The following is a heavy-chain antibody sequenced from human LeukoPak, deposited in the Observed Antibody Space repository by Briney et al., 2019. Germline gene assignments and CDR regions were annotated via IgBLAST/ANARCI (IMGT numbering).Heavy chain of an antibody. CDR1: GGTFSSYA. CDR2: IIPIFGTA. J-gene: IGHJ4*02. D-gene: IGHD5-18*01. CDR3: ATERYGYSYGPIDY. V-gene: IGHV1-69*05. Sequence: AAVKVSCKASGGTFSSYAISWVRQAPGQGLEWVGRIIPIFGTANYAQKFQGRVTITTDESTSTAYMELSSLRSEDTAVYYCATERYGYSYGPIDYWGQGTQVTVSS.